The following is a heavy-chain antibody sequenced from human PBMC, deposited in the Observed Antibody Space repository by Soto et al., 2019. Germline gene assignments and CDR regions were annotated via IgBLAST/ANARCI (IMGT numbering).Heavy chain of an antibody. V-gene: IGHV3-23*01. D-gene: IGHD1-26*01. Sequence: GGSLRLSCAASGFTFSSYAMSWVRQAPGKGVEWVSAISGSGGSTYYADSVKGRFTISRDNSKNTLYLQMNSLRAEDTAVYYCAKDGRAIVGAIGYYYYGMDVWGQGTTVTVSS. CDR1: GFTFSSYA. CDR2: ISGSGGST. J-gene: IGHJ6*02. CDR3: AKDGRAIVGAIGYYYYGMDV.